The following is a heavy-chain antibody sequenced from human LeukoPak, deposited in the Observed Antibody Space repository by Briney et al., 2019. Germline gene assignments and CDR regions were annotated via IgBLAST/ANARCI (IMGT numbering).Heavy chain of an antibody. CDR3: ARQSVLLWFGELSNWFDP. Sequence: PSETLSLTCSVSGGSISSSSYYWGWIRQPTGKGLEWIGSIYYSGSTYYNPSLKSRVTISVDTSKNQFSLKLSSVTAADTAVYYCARQSVLLWFGELSNWFDPWGQGTLVTVSS. D-gene: IGHD3-10*01. V-gene: IGHV4-39*01. CDR2: IYYSGST. J-gene: IGHJ5*02. CDR1: GGSISSSSYY.